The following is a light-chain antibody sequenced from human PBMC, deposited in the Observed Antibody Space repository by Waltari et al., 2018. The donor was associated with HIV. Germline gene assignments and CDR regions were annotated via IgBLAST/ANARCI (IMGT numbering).Light chain of an antibody. Sequence: IHMNQSPSTLSATVGNRSILTCRANQSIGQWLAWYQQKPGKAPKLLIYKASSLEGGVPSRFSARASATEFTLTISSLQPDDFATYYCQQYSAYPLTFGGGTKVEIK. CDR2: KAS. V-gene: IGKV1-5*03. J-gene: IGKJ4*01. CDR3: QQYSAYPLT. CDR1: QSIGQW.